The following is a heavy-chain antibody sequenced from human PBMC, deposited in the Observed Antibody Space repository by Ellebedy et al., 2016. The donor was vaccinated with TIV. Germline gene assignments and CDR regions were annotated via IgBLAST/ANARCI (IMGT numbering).Heavy chain of an antibody. CDR1: GFTFSTYG. CDR2: KRFDGRNE. J-gene: IGHJ4*02. Sequence: GEFLKISCVASGFTFSTYGMHWVRQAPGKGLEWVAFKRFDGRNEYNGDFVKGRFIISRDLSKNTLYLQMNRLRSEDTGIYYCTRETNPPPGALAGTGFDCWGQGTLVIVSS. D-gene: IGHD6-19*01. V-gene: IGHV3-30*02. CDR3: TRETNPPPGALAGTGFDC.